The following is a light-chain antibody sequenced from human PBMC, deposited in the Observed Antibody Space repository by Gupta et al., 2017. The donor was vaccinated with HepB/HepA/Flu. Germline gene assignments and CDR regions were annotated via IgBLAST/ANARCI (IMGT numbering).Light chain of an antibody. CDR1: SNNVGNQG. J-gene: IGLJ3*02. V-gene: IGLV10-54*01. Sequence: QAGLTQPPSVSKGLRQTATLTCTGNSNNVGNQGAAWLQQHQGHPPKLLSYRNNNRPSGIAARFSASRSGNTASLTITGLQPEDEADYYCYEWDSSLSANGWVFGGGTKLTVL. CDR2: RNN. CDR3: YEWDSSLSANGWV.